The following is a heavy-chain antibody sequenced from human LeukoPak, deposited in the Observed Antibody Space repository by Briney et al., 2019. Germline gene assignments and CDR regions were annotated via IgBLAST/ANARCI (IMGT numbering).Heavy chain of an antibody. Sequence: GGSLRLSCAASGFSFSTYAMSWVRQAPGQGLEWVSAISSSSTYIYYADSVKGRFTISRDNAKNSLYLQMNSLRAEDTAVYYCARDLRSSSWYFDYWGQGTLVTVSS. CDR3: ARDLRSSSWYFDY. CDR2: ISSSSTYI. J-gene: IGHJ4*02. D-gene: IGHD6-13*01. V-gene: IGHV3-21*01. CDR1: GFSFSTYA.